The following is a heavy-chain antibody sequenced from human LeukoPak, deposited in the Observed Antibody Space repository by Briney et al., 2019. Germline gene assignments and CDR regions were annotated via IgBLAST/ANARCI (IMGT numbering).Heavy chain of an antibody. J-gene: IGHJ4*02. CDR1: GFTFSSYA. V-gene: IGHV3-9*01. D-gene: IGHD3-22*01. CDR2: ISWNSGSI. CDR3: AKGDYYDSSGYPGGFDY. Sequence: GGSLRLSCAASGFTFSSYAMSWVRQAPGKGLEWVSGISWNSGSIGYADSVKGRFTISRDNAKNSLYLQMNSLRAEDTALYYCAKGDYYDSSGYPGGFDYWGQGTLVTVSS.